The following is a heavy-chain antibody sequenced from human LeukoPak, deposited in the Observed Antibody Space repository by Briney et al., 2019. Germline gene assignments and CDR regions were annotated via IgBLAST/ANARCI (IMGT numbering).Heavy chain of an antibody. J-gene: IGHJ4*02. V-gene: IGHV3-74*01. CDR1: GFTFSSYW. Sequence: PGGSLRLSCAASGFTFSSYWMHWVRQAPGKGLVWVSRINSDGSSTSYADSVKGRFTISRDNSKNTLYLQMSSLRAEDTAVYYCGTVRGVIMLPFDYWGQGTLVTVSS. CDR3: GTVRGVIMLPFDY. CDR2: INSDGSST. D-gene: IGHD3-10*01.